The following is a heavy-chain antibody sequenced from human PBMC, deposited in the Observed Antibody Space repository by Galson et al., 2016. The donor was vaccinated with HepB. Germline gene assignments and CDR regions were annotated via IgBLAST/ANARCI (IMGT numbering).Heavy chain of an antibody. V-gene: IGHV4-61*01. CDR3: ARDAPEGRSYINWFDP. Sequence: SETLSLTCAVSGGSVSSGRYYWSWIRQPPGKGLEWIGYIYYSGATDYNPSLKSRVTISADTSKNQFSLKVRSVTTADQAVYYCARDAPEGRSYINWFDPWGQGILVTVSS. CDR1: GGSVSSGRYY. CDR2: IYYSGAT. J-gene: IGHJ5*02. D-gene: IGHD2-21*01.